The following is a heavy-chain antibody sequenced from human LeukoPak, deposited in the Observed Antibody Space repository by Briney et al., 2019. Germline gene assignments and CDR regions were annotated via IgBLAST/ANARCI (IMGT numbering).Heavy chain of an antibody. D-gene: IGHD3-10*01. Sequence: SQTLSLTCAISGDSVSSNSAAWNWIRQSPSRGLEWLGRTYYRSKWYNDYAVSVKSRITINTDTSKNQFSLQLNSVTPEDTAVYYCAREGRESRRFLDYYYMDVWGKGTTVTVSS. CDR1: GDSVSSNSAA. CDR2: TYYRSKWYN. CDR3: AREGRESRRFLDYYYMDV. V-gene: IGHV6-1*01. J-gene: IGHJ6*03.